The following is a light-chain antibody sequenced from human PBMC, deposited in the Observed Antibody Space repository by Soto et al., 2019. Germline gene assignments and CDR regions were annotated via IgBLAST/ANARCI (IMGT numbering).Light chain of an antibody. Sequence: QAVLTQPASVSGSPGQSITISCTGTSSDVGGYNYVSWYQQHPGKAPKLMIYEVSKRPSGVSNRFSGSKSGNMASLTISGLQAEDDADYYCSSYTSSSTWVFGGGTKLTVL. CDR1: SSDVGGYNY. CDR2: EVS. CDR3: SSYTSSSTWV. J-gene: IGLJ3*02. V-gene: IGLV2-14*01.